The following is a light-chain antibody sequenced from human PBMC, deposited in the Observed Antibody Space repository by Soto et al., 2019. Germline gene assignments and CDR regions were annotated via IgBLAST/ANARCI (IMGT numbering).Light chain of an antibody. CDR1: QSVSNN. V-gene: IGKV3-15*01. J-gene: IGKJ1*01. Sequence: ILMTQSPATLSVSPGERATLSCRASQSVSNNLAWYQQKPGQAPRLLIYDASTRATGIPAKFSGSGSGTEFTLTISGLHSRAFAAYCCPQCNNSPPWTFGQGTNVEIK. CDR3: PQCNNSPPWT. CDR2: DAS.